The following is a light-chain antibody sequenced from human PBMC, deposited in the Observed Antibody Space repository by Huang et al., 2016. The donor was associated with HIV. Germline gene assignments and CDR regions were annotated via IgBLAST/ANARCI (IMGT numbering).Light chain of an antibody. CDR3: QQYGSSPWT. CDR2: GAS. V-gene: IGKV3-20*01. J-gene: IGKJ2*02. Sequence: EIVLTQSPGTLSLSPGERATLSCRASQSVTTSYLAWDQQKPGQAPRLLIYGASSRATGIPDRFSGSGSGTDFTLTISRLEPKDFAVYYCQQYGSSPWTFGQGTKLEIK. CDR1: QSVTTSY.